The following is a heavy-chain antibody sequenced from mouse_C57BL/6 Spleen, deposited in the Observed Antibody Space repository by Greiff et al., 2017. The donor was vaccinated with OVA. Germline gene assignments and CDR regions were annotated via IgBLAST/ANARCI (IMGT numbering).Heavy chain of an antibody. V-gene: IGHV8-8*01. CDR1: GFSLSTFGMG. J-gene: IGHJ2*01. CDR2: IWWDDDK. CDR3: ARIPLGREPVNFDY. D-gene: IGHD4-1*01. Sequence: QVQLKESGPGILQPSQTLSLTCSFSGFSLSTFGMGVGWIRQPSGKGLEWLAHIWWDDDKYYNPALKSRLTISKDTSKNQVCLKIANVDTADTATYYCARIPLGREPVNFDYWGQGTTLTVSS.